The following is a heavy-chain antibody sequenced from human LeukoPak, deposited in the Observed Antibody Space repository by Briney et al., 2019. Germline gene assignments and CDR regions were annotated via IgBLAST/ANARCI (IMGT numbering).Heavy chain of an antibody. CDR3: ARRHYYGSGSYNY. Sequence: SETLSLTCAIYGESFSGYYWSWNRQPPAKGLEWIGEINHSGSTNYNPSLKSRVTISVDTSKNQFSLKLSSVTAADTAVYYCARRHYYGSGSYNYWGQGTLVTVSS. D-gene: IGHD3-10*01. J-gene: IGHJ4*02. V-gene: IGHV4-34*01. CDR2: INHSGST. CDR1: GESFSGYY.